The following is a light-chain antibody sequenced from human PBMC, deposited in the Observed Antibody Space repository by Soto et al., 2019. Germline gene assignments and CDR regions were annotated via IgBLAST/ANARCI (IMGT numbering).Light chain of an antibody. Sequence: DIQMTQSPSTLSASVGDRVTITCRASQSITNWLAWYQQKPGKAPKFLIYKASNLESGVPSRFSGSGSGTEFTLTIRSMPTDDFATYYCQQYNSYPVTFGGGTKVDIK. CDR1: QSITNW. CDR2: KAS. CDR3: QQYNSYPVT. V-gene: IGKV1-5*03. J-gene: IGKJ4*01.